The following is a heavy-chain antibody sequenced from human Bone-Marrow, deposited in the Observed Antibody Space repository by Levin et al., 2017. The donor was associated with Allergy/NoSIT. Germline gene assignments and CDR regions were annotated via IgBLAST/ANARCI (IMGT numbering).Heavy chain of an antibody. J-gene: IGHJ4*02. D-gene: IGHD1-26*01. CDR1: GFKFLDFA. CDR3: GEGISGSYSSGDFDF. V-gene: IGHV3-9*01. Sequence: GGSLRLSCEASGFKFLDFAVHWVRQAPGKGLEWVSGISWGGDSLGYADSVEGRFTISRDNGKNSLYLQMNSRRGGDPALYYCGEGISGSYSSGDFDFWGQGTLVTVSS. CDR2: ISWGGDSL.